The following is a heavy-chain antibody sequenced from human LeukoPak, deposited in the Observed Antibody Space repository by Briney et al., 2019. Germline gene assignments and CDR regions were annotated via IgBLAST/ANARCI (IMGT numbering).Heavy chain of an antibody. CDR1: GFTFSSYW. J-gene: IGHJ5*02. Sequence: PGGSLRLSCAASGFTFSSYWMTWVSQAPGTGLQWVANIKPDGGEKYYVDSVKGRFTISRDNAKNSLYLEMNSLRPEDTAVYYCVRGSSGTAVRGISWAWFDPWGQGTLVTVSS. CDR3: VRGSSGTAVRGISWAWFDP. V-gene: IGHV3-7*05. D-gene: IGHD3-10*01. CDR2: IKPDGGEK.